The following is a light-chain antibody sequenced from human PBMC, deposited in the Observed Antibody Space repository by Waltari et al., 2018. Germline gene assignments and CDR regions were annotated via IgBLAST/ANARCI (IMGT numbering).Light chain of an antibody. V-gene: IGLV2-11*01. Sequence: QSALTQPRSVSGSPGQSVTISCTGTSSDVGGYNYVSWYQQHPGKAPKFMISDVDERPSGVPDRFSGSKSGNTASLTIAGLQAEDEADYYCCSYAGSYNLVFGGGTKLTVL. CDR3: CSYAGSYNLV. CDR1: SSDVGGYNY. CDR2: DVD. J-gene: IGLJ2*01.